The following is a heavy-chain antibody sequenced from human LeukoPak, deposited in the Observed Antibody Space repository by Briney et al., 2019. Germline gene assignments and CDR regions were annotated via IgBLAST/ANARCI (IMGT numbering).Heavy chain of an antibody. Sequence: QPWGVLRLSCAASGFTFSSYEMNWVRQAPGKGLERVSYISSSGSTIYYADSVKGRFTISRDNAKNSLYLQMNSLRAEDTAVYYCAELGITMIGGVWGKGTTVTISS. V-gene: IGHV3-48*03. J-gene: IGHJ6*04. CDR2: ISSSGSTI. CDR1: GFTFSSYE. CDR3: AELGITMIGGV. D-gene: IGHD3-10*02.